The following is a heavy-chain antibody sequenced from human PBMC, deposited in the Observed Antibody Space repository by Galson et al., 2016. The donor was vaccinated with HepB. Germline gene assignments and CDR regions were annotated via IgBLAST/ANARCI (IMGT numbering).Heavy chain of an antibody. Sequence: SLRLSCAASKFTFRNYAMSWLRQAPGKGLECVSSISGPGRNTYYADSVKGRFTISRDNSKNTLYLQMNSLRAEDTAVYYCAKDPIQCGGDCTRASYYFDYWGQGLLVTVSA. V-gene: IGHV3-23*01. CDR3: AKDPIQCGGDCTRASYYFDY. CDR2: ISGPGRNT. J-gene: IGHJ4*02. CDR1: KFTFRNYA. D-gene: IGHD2-21*02.